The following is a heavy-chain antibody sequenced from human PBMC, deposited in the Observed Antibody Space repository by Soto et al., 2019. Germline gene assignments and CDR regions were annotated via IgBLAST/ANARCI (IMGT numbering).Heavy chain of an antibody. J-gene: IGHJ3*02. CDR2: INHSGST. D-gene: IGHD2-2*01. CDR3: ARWFGDIVVVPAAGDAFDI. Sequence: SETLSLTCAVYGGSFSGYYWSWIRQPPGKGLEWIGEINHSGSTNYNPSLKSRVTISVDTSKNQFSLKLSSVTAADTAVYYCARWFGDIVVVPAAGDAFDIWGQGTMVTVS. CDR1: GGSFSGYY. V-gene: IGHV4-34*01.